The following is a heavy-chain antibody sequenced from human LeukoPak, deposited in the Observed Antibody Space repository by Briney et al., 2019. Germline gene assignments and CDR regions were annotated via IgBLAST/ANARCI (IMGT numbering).Heavy chain of an antibody. CDR1: GGSISSSNW. CDR3: ARVTGTTPFDC. D-gene: IGHD1-1*01. V-gene: IGHV4-4*02. CDR2: ISHSGST. Sequence: SETLSLTCAVSGGSISSSNWWSWVRQSPGKGLEWIGEISHSGSTNYNPSLESRVTISVDKSKNHFSLKLTSVTAADTAVYFCARVTGTTPFDCWGQGTLVTVSS. J-gene: IGHJ4*02.